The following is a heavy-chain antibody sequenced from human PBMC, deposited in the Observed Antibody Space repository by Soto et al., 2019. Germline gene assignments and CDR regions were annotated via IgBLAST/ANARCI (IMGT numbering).Heavy chain of an antibody. V-gene: IGHV4-59*12. CDR2: IYNSEST. CDR1: GASISRRY. D-gene: IGHD3-16*01. CDR3: ARGGDTTKVDF. Sequence: SETLSLTCTASGASISRRYSSWVRQPPGEGLEWIGFIYNSESTNYNPSLKSRATISVDTSKNQFSLNLGSVTAADTAVYYCARGGDTTKVDFWGQGTLVTVSS. J-gene: IGHJ4*02.